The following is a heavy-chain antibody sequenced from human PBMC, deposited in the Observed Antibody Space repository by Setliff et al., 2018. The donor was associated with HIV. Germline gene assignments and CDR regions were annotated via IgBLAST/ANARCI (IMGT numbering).Heavy chain of an antibody. CDR3: ARQSVSVTFDS. Sequence: GASVKVSCKASGYTFTNYDLYWVRQAPGQSPEYIGHIHTDSGKTYLSQKFQGRVTLTRDTSASTAYIDLSSLRSEDTAIYYCARQSVSVTFDSWGQGTLVTVSS. CDR1: GYTFTNYD. V-gene: IGHV1-3*04. J-gene: IGHJ4*02. CDR2: IHTDSGKT. D-gene: IGHD6-19*01.